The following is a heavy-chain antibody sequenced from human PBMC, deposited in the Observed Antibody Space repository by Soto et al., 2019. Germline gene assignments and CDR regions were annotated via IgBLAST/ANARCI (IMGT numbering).Heavy chain of an antibody. J-gene: IGHJ6*02. V-gene: IGHV3-74*01. D-gene: IGHD5-12*01. CDR2: INSDGSST. Sequence: GGSRRLSCAASGFTFSSYWMHWVRQAPGKGLVWVSRINSDGSSTSYADSVKGRFTISRDNAKNTLYLQMNSLRAEDTAVYYCASIGGYSGYYGMDVWGQWTTVTVSS. CDR3: ASIGGYSGYYGMDV. CDR1: GFTFSSYW.